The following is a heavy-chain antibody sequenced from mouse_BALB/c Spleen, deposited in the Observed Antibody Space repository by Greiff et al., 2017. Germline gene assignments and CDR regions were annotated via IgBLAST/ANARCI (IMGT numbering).Heavy chain of an antibody. CDR1: GFTFSDYY. Sequence: EVKLVESGGGLVKPGGSLKLSCAASGFTFSDYYMYWVRQTPEKRLEWVATISDGGSYTYYPDSVKGRFTISRDNAKNNLYLQMSSLKSEDTAMYYCSPITTAEAGFAYWGQGTLVTVSA. CDR3: SPITTAEAGFAY. CDR2: ISDGGSYT. J-gene: IGHJ3*01. D-gene: IGHD1-1*01. V-gene: IGHV5-4*02.